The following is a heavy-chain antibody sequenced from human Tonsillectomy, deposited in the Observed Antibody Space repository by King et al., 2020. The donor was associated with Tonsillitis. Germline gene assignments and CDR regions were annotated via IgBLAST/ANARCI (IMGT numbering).Heavy chain of an antibody. V-gene: IGHV3-21*01. CDR2: ITSGSSYT. CDR3: ARDGQLVVPYYFDY. Sequence: VQLVESGGGLVKPGGSLRLSGAASGFTFRRFSFKWVRQAPGEGLEWVSSITSGSSYTSYVESVKGRFTRSREDAKKSLFLQMNSLRGEDTAVYFCARDGQLVVPYYFDYWGQGTLVTVSS. CDR1: GFTFRRFS. J-gene: IGHJ4*02. D-gene: IGHD6-13*01.